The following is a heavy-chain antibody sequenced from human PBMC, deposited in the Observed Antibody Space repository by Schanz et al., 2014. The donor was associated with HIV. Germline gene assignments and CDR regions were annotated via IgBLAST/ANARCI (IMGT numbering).Heavy chain of an antibody. J-gene: IGHJ4*02. CDR2: ISESGGRT. CDR3: AKPEYDSRGNSQSHFDY. D-gene: IGHD3-22*01. Sequence: QVLESGGGLVQPGGSLRLSCAVSGFTITSYGMSWVRQAPGKGLEWVSSISESGGRTYYADSVNGRFTISRDNSKNTLYLQMTTLRIDDTAVYYCAKPEYDSRGNSQSHFDYWGQGTLVTVSS. CDR1: GFTITSYG. V-gene: IGHV3-23*01.